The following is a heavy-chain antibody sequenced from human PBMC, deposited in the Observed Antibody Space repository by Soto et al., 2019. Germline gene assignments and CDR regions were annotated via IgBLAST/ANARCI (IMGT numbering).Heavy chain of an antibody. CDR2: MHPNSGNT. V-gene: IGHV1-8*01. J-gene: IGHJ4*02. CDR3: ARTLYVDNVDY. Sequence: QVQLVQAGAEVKKPGASVKVSCKASGYTFTSYDINWVRQATGQGLEWMGWMHPNSGNTGYAQKFQVRVTLTRNTSISTAYMELSSLRSEDTAVYYCARTLYVDNVDYWGQGTLGTVSA. D-gene: IGHD4-17*01. CDR1: GYTFTSYD.